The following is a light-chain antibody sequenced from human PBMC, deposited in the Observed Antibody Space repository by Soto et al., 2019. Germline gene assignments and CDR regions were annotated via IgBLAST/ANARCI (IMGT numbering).Light chain of an antibody. J-gene: IGKJ4*01. CDR2: WAS. Sequence: DIVMTQSPDSLAVSLGERATTDCKSSQSGLYSSTNKSYLAWYQQKPGQSPKLLIYWASNRESGVPDLFSGSGSGTDFTLSISRLQAEDVTVYYCHQYYSTPITFGGVTKVEIK. V-gene: IGKV4-1*01. CDR3: HQYYSTPIT. CDR1: QSGLYSSTNKSY.